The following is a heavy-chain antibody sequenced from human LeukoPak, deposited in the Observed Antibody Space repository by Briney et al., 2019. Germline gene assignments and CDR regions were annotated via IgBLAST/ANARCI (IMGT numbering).Heavy chain of an antibody. CDR2: INHSGST. V-gene: IGHV4-34*01. CDR1: GGSFSGYY. CDR3: ARVGGNSSYFDY. J-gene: IGHJ4*02. D-gene: IGHD4-23*01. Sequence: SETLSLTCAVYGGSFSGYYWSWIRQPPGKGLEWIGEINHSGSTNYNPSLKSRVTISVDTSKNQFSLKLSSVTAADTAVYYCARVGGNSSYFDYWGQETLVTVSS.